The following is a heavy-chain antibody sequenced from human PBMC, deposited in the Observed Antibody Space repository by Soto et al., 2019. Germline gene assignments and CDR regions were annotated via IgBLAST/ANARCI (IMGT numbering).Heavy chain of an antibody. J-gene: IGHJ6*02. Sequence: EVQLVQSRAEVKKPGESLRISCKGSGYIFTSFWISWVRQMPGKGLEWMGRIDPSDSYTNDSPSFQGHVTMSADKSISTAYLQWSSLRASDTAIYYCVRHGPRGSALFGSYGMDVWGQGTTVTVSS. CDR3: VRHGPRGSALFGSYGMDV. CDR1: GYIFTSFW. D-gene: IGHD3-16*01. V-gene: IGHV5-10-1*03. CDR2: IDPSDSYT.